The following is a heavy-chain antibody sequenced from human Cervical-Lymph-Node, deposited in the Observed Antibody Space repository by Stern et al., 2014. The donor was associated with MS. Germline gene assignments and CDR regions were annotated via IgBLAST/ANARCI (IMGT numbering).Heavy chain of an antibody. V-gene: IGHV1-69*01. CDR1: GGTFSSYA. Sequence: QVQLVQSGAEVKKPGSSVRVSCKASGGTFSSYAISWVRQAPGQGLEWMGGIIPVYDTANYAQRFQGRVTITADESTSTAYMELSSLRSEDTAVYYCATSHALRYCSGGSCPLYFDYWGQGTLVTVSA. CDR2: IIPVYDTA. CDR3: ATSHALRYCSGGSCPLYFDY. J-gene: IGHJ4*02. D-gene: IGHD2-15*01.